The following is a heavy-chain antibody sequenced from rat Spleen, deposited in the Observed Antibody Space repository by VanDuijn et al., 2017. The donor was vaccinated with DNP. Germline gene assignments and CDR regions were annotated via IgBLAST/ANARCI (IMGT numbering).Heavy chain of an antibody. CDR2: ISYSGST. Sequence: EVKLVESGGGLVQPGRSLKLSCAASGFNFNDYWGWIRQFPGNKMEYIGHISYSGSTNYNPSLKSRISITRDTSKNQFFLQLNSVTPEDTATYYCARWTRYFDYWGQGVMVTVSS. D-gene: IGHD1-4*01. CDR3: ARWTRYFDY. V-gene: IGHV3-1*01. CDR1: GFNFNDY. J-gene: IGHJ2*01.